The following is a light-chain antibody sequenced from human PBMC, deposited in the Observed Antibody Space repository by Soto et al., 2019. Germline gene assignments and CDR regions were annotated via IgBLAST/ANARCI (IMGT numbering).Light chain of an antibody. CDR1: QSISNW. Sequence: DIQMTQSPSTLSASVGDRVTMTCLASQSISNWLAWYQQKPGKAPKLLIYKASSLESGVPSRFSGSGSGTEFTLTISSLQPDDVAIYYCQQYNDYSWTFGQGTKVDIK. CDR2: KAS. CDR3: QQYNDYSWT. J-gene: IGKJ1*01. V-gene: IGKV1-5*03.